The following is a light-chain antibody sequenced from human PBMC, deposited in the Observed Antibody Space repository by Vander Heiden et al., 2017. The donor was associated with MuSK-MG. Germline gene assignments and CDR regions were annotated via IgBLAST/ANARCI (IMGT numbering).Light chain of an antibody. J-gene: IGKJ1*01. Sequence: IQMTQSPSPPPASVGDRPTLTSRASPRSSNYLAWYQQKPGKVPKLLIYAASTLHSGVPSRFSGSGSGTDFTLTISSLQPEDVATYYCQKYNGAPLTFGQGTKVEIK. CDR1: PRSSNY. CDR2: AAS. CDR3: QKYNGAPLT. V-gene: IGKV1-27*01.